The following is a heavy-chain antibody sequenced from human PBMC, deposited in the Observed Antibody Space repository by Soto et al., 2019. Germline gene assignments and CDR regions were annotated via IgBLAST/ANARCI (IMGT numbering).Heavy chain of an antibody. Sequence: EVQLVESGGGLGQPGGSLTISCAASGLTLRKYEMNWVRQAPGKGLEWVSFISSTGKTIYYADSVKGRFTISGDNTKNTVPLQMSSLRVEDTAVYYWATDHLRCGFFDHWGQGAPVSVSS. CDR2: ISSTGKTI. V-gene: IGHV3-48*03. D-gene: IGHD2-21*01. J-gene: IGHJ4*02. CDR1: GLTLRKYE. CDR3: ATDHLRCGFFDH.